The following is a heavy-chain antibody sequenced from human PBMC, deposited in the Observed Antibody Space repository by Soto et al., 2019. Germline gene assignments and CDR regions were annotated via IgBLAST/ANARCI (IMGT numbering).Heavy chain of an antibody. CDR2: IIPIFGTA. CDR3: ARGTYDILTGYRDH. D-gene: IGHD3-9*01. CDR1: GGTFSSYA. Sequence: SVKVSCKASGGTFSSYAISWVRQAPGQGLEWMGGIIPIFGTANYAQKFQGRVTITADESTSTAYMELSSLRSEDTAVYYCARGTYDILTGYRDHWGQGTLVTVSS. J-gene: IGHJ5*02. V-gene: IGHV1-69*13.